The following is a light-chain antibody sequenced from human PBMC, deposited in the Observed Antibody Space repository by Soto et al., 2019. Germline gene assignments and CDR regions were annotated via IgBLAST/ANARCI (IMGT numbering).Light chain of an antibody. CDR3: QQYNSYPWT. CDR2: GAS. V-gene: IGKV1-5*01. CDR1: QSLSSW. Sequence: DIQMTQSPSTLSAYVGDRVTTTCRASQSLSSWLAWYQQKPGKAPILLIFGASSLERGVPSRFSGSGSGTDFTLTISSLQPDDSATYYCQQYNSYPWTFGQGTKVDIK. J-gene: IGKJ1*01.